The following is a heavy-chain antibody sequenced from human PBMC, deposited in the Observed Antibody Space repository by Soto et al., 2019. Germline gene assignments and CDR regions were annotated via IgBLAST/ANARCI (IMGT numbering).Heavy chain of an antibody. J-gene: IGHJ5*02. CDR1: GGTLSSYA. CDR3: ARGVAPADWFDP. CDR2: IIPIFGTA. Sequence: QVQLVQSGAEVKKPGSSVRVSCKASGGTLSSYAISWVRQAPGHGLAWMGGIIPIFGTANYAQKFQGRVTITADESTSTAYMELSSLRSEDTAVYYCARGVAPADWFDPWGQGTLVTVSS. V-gene: IGHV1-69*01. D-gene: IGHD2-15*01.